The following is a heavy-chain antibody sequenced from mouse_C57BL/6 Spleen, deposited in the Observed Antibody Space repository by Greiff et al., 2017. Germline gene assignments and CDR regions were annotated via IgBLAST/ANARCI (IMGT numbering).Heavy chain of an antibody. D-gene: IGHD2-5*01. CDR2: IDPSDSYT. V-gene: IGHV1-69*01. CDR1: GYTFPSYW. J-gene: IGHJ4*01. Sequence: QVQLQQSGAELVMPGASVKLSCKASGYTFPSYWMHWVKQRPGQGLEWIGEIDPSDSYTNYNQKFKGKSTLTVDKSSSTAYMQLSSLTSEDSAVYYCARFYSNYVYAMDYWGQGTSVTVSS. CDR3: ARFYSNYVYAMDY.